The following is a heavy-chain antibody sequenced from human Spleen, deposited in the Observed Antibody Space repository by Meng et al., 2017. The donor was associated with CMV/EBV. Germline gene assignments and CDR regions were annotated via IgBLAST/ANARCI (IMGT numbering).Heavy chain of an antibody. CDR1: GFTFSSYA. Sequence: GESLKISCAASGFTFSSYAMSWVRQAPGKGLEWVSAISGSGGSTYYADSVKGRFTISRDNAKNSLYLQMNSLRAEDTAVYYCARGARHYYYYGMDVWGQGTTVTVSS. V-gene: IGHV3-23*01. J-gene: IGHJ6*02. CDR2: ISGSGGST. D-gene: IGHD1-26*01. CDR3: ARGARHYYYYGMDV.